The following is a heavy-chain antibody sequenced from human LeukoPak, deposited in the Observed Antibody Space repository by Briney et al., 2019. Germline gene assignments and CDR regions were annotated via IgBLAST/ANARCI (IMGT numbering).Heavy chain of an antibody. Sequence: PSETLSLTCTGSGGSISSYYWNWLREPPGKGLEWVGHIYYSGSTNYNPSLKSRVTISVDTSKNEFSLQLSSVTAADPAVYYCARQSDFYDSSGYSVDYWGQGTLVTVSS. CDR1: GGSISSYY. V-gene: IGHV4-59*08. CDR2: IYYSGST. J-gene: IGHJ4*02. CDR3: ARQSDFYDSSGYSVDY. D-gene: IGHD3-22*01.